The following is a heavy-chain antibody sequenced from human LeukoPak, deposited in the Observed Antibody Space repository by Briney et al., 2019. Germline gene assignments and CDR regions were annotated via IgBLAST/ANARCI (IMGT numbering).Heavy chain of an antibody. D-gene: IGHD3-22*01. Sequence: SETLSLTCTVSGGSISSSSYYWGWIRQPPGKGLEWIGSIYYGGSTYYNPSLKSRVTISVDTSKNQFSLKLSSVTAADTAVYYCARTKDRYYYDSSGYYGGYFDYWGQGTLVTVSS. CDR3: ARTKDRYYYDSSGYYGGYFDY. CDR2: IYYGGST. CDR1: GGSISSSSYY. V-gene: IGHV4-39*01. J-gene: IGHJ4*02.